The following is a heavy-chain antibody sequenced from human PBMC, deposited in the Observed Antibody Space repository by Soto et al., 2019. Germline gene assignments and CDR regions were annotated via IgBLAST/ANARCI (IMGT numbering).Heavy chain of an antibody. CDR1: GGTFSSHA. CDR2: IIPIFCTA. Sequence: SVNVSCQASGGTFSSHAISWLRQPPGQGLEWMGVIIPIFCTAHFAHKFQGRVTNNAHESTRKASMALSRQSSDDRAGYYCARGRVAAAGTTLFDYWGQGTLVTVSS. V-gene: IGHV1-69*13. CDR3: ARGRVAAAGTTLFDY. J-gene: IGHJ4*02. D-gene: IGHD6-13*01.